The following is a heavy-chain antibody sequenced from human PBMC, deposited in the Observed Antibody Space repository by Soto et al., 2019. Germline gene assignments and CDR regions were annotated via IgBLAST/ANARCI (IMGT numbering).Heavy chain of an antibody. CDR3: ARLAAAASIDSYMDV. CDR1: GYSFSRYW. V-gene: IGHV5-51*01. D-gene: IGHD6-13*01. CDR2: IYPGDSDT. Sequence: GEALKISCKGSGYSFSRYWIGWVRQMPGKGLEWMGIIYPGDSDTRYSPSFQGQVTISADKSISTAYPQWSSLKASDTAMYYCARLAAAASIDSYMDVWGKGTTVTVSS. J-gene: IGHJ6*03.